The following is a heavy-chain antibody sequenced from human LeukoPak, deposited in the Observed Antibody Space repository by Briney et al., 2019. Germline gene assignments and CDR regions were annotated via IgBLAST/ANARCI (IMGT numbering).Heavy chain of an antibody. V-gene: IGHV3-73*01. Sequence: PGGSLRLSCAASGFTFRDSALHWVRQAPGKALEWVGHIRTEPNAYATSYAASVKGRFTISRDDSKDTTYLQMIRLKTEDSAVYFCTRQEDTAMYFDFWGQGALVTVS. CDR1: GFTFRDSA. J-gene: IGHJ4*02. D-gene: IGHD2-2*01. CDR3: TRQEDTAMYFDF. CDR2: IRTEPNAYAT.